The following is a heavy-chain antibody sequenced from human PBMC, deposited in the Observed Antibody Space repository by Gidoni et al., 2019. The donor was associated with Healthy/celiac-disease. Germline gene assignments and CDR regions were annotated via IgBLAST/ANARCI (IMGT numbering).Heavy chain of an antibody. CDR1: GFPFSSYA. CDR2: LSYDGSNK. D-gene: IGHD1-26*01. Sequence: QVQLVESGGGVVQPGRFLRLSCAASGFPFSSYAMHWFRQAPGKGLGWVAVLSYDGSNKYYADSVKGRFTISRDNSKNTLYLQMNSLRAEDTAVYYCARDAWELEVFYYYYMDVWGKGTTVTVSS. J-gene: IGHJ6*03. V-gene: IGHV3-30-3*01. CDR3: ARDAWELEVFYYYYMDV.